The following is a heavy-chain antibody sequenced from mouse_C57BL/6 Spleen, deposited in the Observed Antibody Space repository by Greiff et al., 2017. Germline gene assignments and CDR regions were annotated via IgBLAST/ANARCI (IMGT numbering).Heavy chain of an antibody. CDR1: GYTFTSYW. D-gene: IGHD1-1*01. J-gene: IGHJ3*01. Sequence: QVQLQQPGAELVKPGASVKLSCKASGYTFTSYWMQWVKQRPGQGLEWIGEIDPSDSYTNYNQQFKGKATLTVDTSSSTAYMQLSSLTSEDSAVFYCERKDYGSSSFAYWGQGTLVTVSA. V-gene: IGHV1-50*01. CDR3: ERKDYGSSSFAY. CDR2: IDPSDSYT.